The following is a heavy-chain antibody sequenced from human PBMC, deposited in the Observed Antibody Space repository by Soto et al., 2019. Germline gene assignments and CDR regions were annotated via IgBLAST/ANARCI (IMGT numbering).Heavy chain of an antibody. CDR2: ISGGGDRT. Sequence: EVQLLESGGGLVQPGGSLRLSCVGSGFTFISYAMNWVRQAPGKGLEWVSGISGGGDRTFDADSVKGRFTISRDNSKNTVNLQMNSLRDDDTAVYYCARKVLGSTSRPYYWYFDLWGRGTLVTVSS. J-gene: IGHJ2*01. D-gene: IGHD3-16*01. CDR1: GFTFISYA. V-gene: IGHV3-23*01. CDR3: ARKVLGSTSRPYYWYFDL.